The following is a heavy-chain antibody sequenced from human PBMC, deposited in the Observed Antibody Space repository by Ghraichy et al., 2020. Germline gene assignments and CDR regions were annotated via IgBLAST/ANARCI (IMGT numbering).Heavy chain of an antibody. Sequence: LSLTCVVSGSTSINFAMSWVRQAPGKGLEWVSGISISGGTTYYADSVKGRFTISRDSSKKSLILQMNSLRAEDTAVYFCAKRVYGDYVLCWFDPWGQGTPVTVSS. D-gene: IGHD4-17*01. J-gene: IGHJ5*02. CDR3: AKRVYGDYVLCWFDP. V-gene: IGHV3-23*01. CDR2: ISISGGTT. CDR1: GSTSINFA.